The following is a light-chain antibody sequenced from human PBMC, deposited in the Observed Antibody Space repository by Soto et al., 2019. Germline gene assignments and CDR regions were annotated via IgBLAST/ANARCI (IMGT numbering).Light chain of an antibody. J-gene: IGLJ1*01. CDR3: SSYTTSSTPHYV. CDR1: SSDGGGYNS. CDR2: DVS. V-gene: IGLV2-14*03. Sequence: LSQPASVSGSPGQSITISCTGTSSDGGGYNSVSWYQHHPGKAPKLMIFDVSDRPSGVSSRFSGSKSGNTASLTISGLQAEDEADYYCSSYTTSSTPHYVFGPGTKVTVL.